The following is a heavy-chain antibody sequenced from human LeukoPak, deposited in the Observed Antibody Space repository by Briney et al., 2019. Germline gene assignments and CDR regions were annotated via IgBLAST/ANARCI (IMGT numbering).Heavy chain of an antibody. CDR2: IYYSGST. CDR1: GGSISSYY. V-gene: IGHV4-59*01. CDR3: ARQTLGDSSGWYYYYMDV. D-gene: IGHD6-19*01. Sequence: SETLSLTCTVSGGSISSYYWSWIRQPPGKGLEWIGYIYYSGSTNYNPSLKSRVTISVDTSKNQFSLKLSSVTAADTAVYYCARQTLGDSSGWYYYYMDVWGKGTTVTVSS. J-gene: IGHJ6*03.